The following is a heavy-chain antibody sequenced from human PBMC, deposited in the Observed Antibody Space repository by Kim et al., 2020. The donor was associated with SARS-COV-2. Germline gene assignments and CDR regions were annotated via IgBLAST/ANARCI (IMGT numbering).Heavy chain of an antibody. CDR1: GGSISSSSYY. V-gene: IGHV4-39*01. D-gene: IGHD3-3*01. CDR2: IYYSGST. Sequence: SETLSLTCTVSGGSISSSSYYWGWIRQPPGKGLEWIGSIYYSGSTYYNPSLKSRVTISVDTSKNQFSLKLSSVTAADTAVYYCASDPRGLFRDYDFWSGYVFYGMDVWGQGTTVTVSS. J-gene: IGHJ6*02. CDR3: ASDPRGLFRDYDFWSGYVFYGMDV.